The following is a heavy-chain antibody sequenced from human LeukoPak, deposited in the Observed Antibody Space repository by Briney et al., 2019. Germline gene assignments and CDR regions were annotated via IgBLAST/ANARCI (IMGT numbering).Heavy chain of an antibody. J-gene: IGHJ6*04. V-gene: IGHV3-21*01. Sequence: GGSLRLSCAASGFTFSSYSMNWVRQAPGKGLEWVSSISSSSSYIYYADSVKGRFTISRDNAKNSLYLQMNSLRAEDTAVYYCARDRGGLLWFGELSGSGMDVWGKGTTVTVSS. CDR1: GFTFSSYS. CDR3: ARDRGGLLWFGELSGSGMDV. D-gene: IGHD3-10*01. CDR2: ISSSSSYI.